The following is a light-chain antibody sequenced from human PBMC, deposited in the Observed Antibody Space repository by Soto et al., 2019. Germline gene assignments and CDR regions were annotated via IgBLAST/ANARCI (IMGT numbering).Light chain of an antibody. CDR2: EVS. CDR3: SSYAGSSTFRVV. CDR1: SSDVGSYNL. Sequence: QSALTQPASVSGYPGQSITISCTGTSSDVGSYNLVSWYQQHPGKAPKLMIYEVSKRPSGVSNRFSGSKSGNTASLTISGLQAEDEADYYCSSYAGSSTFRVVFGGGTKLTVL. V-gene: IGLV2-23*02. J-gene: IGLJ2*01.